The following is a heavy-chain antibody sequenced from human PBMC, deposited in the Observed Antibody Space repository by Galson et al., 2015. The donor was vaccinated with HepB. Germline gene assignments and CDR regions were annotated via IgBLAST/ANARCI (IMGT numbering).Heavy chain of an antibody. CDR2: IYPGNSDT. D-gene: IGHD6-25*01. V-gene: IGHV5-51*01. CDR1: GFSVTDYW. CDR3: ARRGHGYDSAWAWFDP. J-gene: IGHJ5*02. Sequence: QSGAEVKKPGESLRISCKASGFSVTDYWIAWVRQMPGKGLEWMGLIYPGNSDTRYNPSFQGQVTISADKSISTAYLQWSSLKASDTAMYYCARRGHGYDSAWAWFDPWGQGTLVIVSS.